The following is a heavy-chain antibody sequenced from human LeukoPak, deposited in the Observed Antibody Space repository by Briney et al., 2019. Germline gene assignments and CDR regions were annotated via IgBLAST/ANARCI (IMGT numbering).Heavy chain of an antibody. J-gene: IGHJ4*02. Sequence: SETLSLTCTVSGGSISSYYWSWIRQPAGKGLEWIGRIYTSGSTNYNPSLKSRVTMSVDTSKNQFSLKLSSVTAADTAVYYCARAGHYYDSRGQYYFDYWGQGTLVTVSS. V-gene: IGHV4-4*07. CDR2: IYTSGST. CDR3: ARAGHYYDSRGQYYFDY. CDR1: GGSISSYY. D-gene: IGHD3-22*01.